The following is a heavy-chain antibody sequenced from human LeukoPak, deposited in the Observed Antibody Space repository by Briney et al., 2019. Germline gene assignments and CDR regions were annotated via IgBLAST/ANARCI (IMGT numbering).Heavy chain of an antibody. V-gene: IGHV3-30-3*01. CDR2: ISYDGSNK. Sequence: GGSLRLSCAASGFTFSSYAMHWVRQAPGKGLEGVAVISYDGSNKYYADSVKGRFTISRDNSKNTLYLQMNSLRAEDTAVYYCARGGLRYCSSTSCYYFDYWGQGTLVTVSS. J-gene: IGHJ4*02. D-gene: IGHD2-2*01. CDR3: ARGGLRYCSSTSCYYFDY. CDR1: GFTFSSYA.